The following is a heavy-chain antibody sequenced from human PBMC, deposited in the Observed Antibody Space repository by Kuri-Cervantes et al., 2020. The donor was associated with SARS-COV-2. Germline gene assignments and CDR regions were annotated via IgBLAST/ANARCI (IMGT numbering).Heavy chain of an antibody. CDR3: ARTSYGSALY. CDR2: IYHSGST. CDR1: GYSISSGYY. Sequence: SETLSLTCTVSGYSISSGYYWGWIRQPPGKGLEWIGSIYHSGSTYYNPSLKSRVTISVDTSKNQFSLKLSSVTAADTAVYYCARTSYGSALYRGQGTLVTVSS. D-gene: IGHD3-10*01. V-gene: IGHV4-38-2*02. J-gene: IGHJ4*02.